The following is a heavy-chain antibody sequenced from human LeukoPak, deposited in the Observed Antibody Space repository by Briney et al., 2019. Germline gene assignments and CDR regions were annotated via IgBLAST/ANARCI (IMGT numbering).Heavy chain of an antibody. J-gene: IGHJ2*01. CDR2: INPNSGGT. CDR3: ARGIAAAPLHFDL. D-gene: IGHD6-13*01. Sequence: ASVTVSCKASGYTFTGYYMHWVRQAPGQGLEWMGWINPNSGGTNYAQKFQGRVTMTRDTSISTAYMDLSRLRSDDPAVYFCARGIAAAPLHFDLWGRGTLVTVSS. CDR1: GYTFTGYY. V-gene: IGHV1-2*02.